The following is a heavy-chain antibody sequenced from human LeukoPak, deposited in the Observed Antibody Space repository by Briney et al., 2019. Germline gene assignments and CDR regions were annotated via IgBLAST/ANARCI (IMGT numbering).Heavy chain of an antibody. CDR3: ARDNWGSADY. V-gene: IGHV4-59*01. Sequence: SETLSLTCTVSGGSISSYYWSWIRQPPGKGLEWIGYIYYSGSTNYNPSLKSRVTISVDTSKNQFSLKLSSVTAADTAVYYYARDNWGSADYWGQGTLVTVSS. J-gene: IGHJ4*02. CDR1: GGSISSYY. CDR2: IYYSGST. D-gene: IGHD7-27*01.